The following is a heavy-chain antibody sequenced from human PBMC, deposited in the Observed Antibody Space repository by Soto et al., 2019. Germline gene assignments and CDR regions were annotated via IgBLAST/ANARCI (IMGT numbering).Heavy chain of an antibody. CDR2: IYYSGST. CDR3: ASLVTAYYYYYGMDV. Sequence: SETLSLTCTVSGGSVSSGSYYWSWIRQPPGKGLEWIGYIYYSGSTNYNPSLKSRVTISVDTSKNQFSLKLSSVTAAGTAVYYCASLVTAYYYYYGMDVWGQGTTVTVSS. V-gene: IGHV4-61*01. CDR1: GGSVSSGSYY. J-gene: IGHJ6*02. D-gene: IGHD2-21*02.